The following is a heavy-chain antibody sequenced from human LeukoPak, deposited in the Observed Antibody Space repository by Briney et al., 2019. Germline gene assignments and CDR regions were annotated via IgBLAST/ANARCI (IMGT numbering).Heavy chain of an antibody. Sequence: GRSLRLSCAASGFTFSSCGMHWVRQAPGKGLEWVAVIWYDGSNKYYADSVKGRFTISRDNSKNTLYLQMNSLRAEDTAVYYCARDSGYYGSANYFDYWGQGTLVTVSS. D-gene: IGHD3-10*01. V-gene: IGHV3-33*01. CDR1: GFTFSSCG. CDR2: IWYDGSNK. CDR3: ARDSGYYGSANYFDY. J-gene: IGHJ4*02.